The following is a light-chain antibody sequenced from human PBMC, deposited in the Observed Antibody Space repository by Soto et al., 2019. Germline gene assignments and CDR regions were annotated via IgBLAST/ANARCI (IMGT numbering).Light chain of an antibody. CDR3: QSFDTGLSGSRL. CDR2: GSR. V-gene: IGLV1-40*01. CDR1: TSNIGAGYD. J-gene: IGLJ2*01. Sequence: QPVLTQPPSVSGAPGQGVTIFCTGSTSNIGAGYDVHWYQQLPGAAPKLLIYGSRHRPSGVPDRFSGSKSGTSASLAITGLQADDEADYYCQSFDTGLSGSRLFGGGTKVTVL.